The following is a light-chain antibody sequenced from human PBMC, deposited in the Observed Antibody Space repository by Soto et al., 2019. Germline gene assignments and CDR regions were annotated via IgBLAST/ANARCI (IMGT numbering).Light chain of an antibody. J-gene: IGLJ2*01. CDR3: SSYTSSSTLVV. V-gene: IGLV2-14*01. CDR2: EVT. CDR1: SSDVGGYNY. Sequence: QSALAQPASMSGSPGQSITISCTGTSSDVGGYNYVSWYQHHPGKAPKLMIYEVTNRPSGVSNRFSGSKSGNTASLTISGLQAEDEADYYCSSYTSSSTLVVFGGGTKLTVL.